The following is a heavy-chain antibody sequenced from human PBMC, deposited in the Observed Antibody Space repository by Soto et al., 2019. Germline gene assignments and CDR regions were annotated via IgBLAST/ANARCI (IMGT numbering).Heavy chain of an antibody. Sequence: XESLKISCKASGCKFTTFWLNWVRQTPGKGLEWLGRIDPTDSFTNYSPPFEGHVTISVDRSISTAYLQWNSLQASDTAIYYCARPASGGSRDAFDVWGQGTTVTVSS. J-gene: IGHJ3*01. CDR3: ARPASGGSRDAFDV. CDR1: GCKFTTFW. D-gene: IGHD2-15*01. CDR2: IDPTDSFT. V-gene: IGHV5-10-1*01.